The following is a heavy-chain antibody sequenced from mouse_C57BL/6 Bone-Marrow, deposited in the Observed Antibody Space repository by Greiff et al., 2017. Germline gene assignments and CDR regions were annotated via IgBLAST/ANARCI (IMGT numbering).Heavy chain of an antibody. J-gene: IGHJ1*03. D-gene: IGHD1-1*01. CDR3: AIDYYVSSYGGCFDC. V-gene: IGHV1-81*01. Sequence: QVQLQQSGAELARPGASVKLSCKASGYTFTSYGISWVKQRPGQGLEWIGEIYPRSGNTYYNEKFKGKATLTADKSSSTAYMELRSLTSEDSAVYFCAIDYYVSSYGGCFDCWGTGTTVTVSS. CDR1: GYTFTSYG. CDR2: IYPRSGNT.